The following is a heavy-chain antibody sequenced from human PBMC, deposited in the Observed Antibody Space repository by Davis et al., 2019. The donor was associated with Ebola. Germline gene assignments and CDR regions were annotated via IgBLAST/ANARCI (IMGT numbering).Heavy chain of an antibody. Sequence: HSQTLSLTCAISGDTVSGGSGAWNWIRQSPSRGLEWLGRTYYSSKWYNDYAASVESRITVNPDTSKNQFSLQLNSVTPEDTAVYYCARGWLRTGLDIWGQGTMVIVSS. CDR2: TYYSSKWYN. CDR1: GDTVSGGSGA. V-gene: IGHV6-1*01. J-gene: IGHJ3*02. CDR3: ARGWLRTGLDI. D-gene: IGHD5-24*01.